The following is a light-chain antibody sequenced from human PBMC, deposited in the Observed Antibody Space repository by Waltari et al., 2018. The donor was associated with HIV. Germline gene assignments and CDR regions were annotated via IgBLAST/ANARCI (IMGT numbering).Light chain of an antibody. CDR2: WAS. CDR3: QQYYTTPLFT. J-gene: IGKJ3*01. Sequence: DIVMTPSPDSLAVSLGEGATINCMYSKSVLKSANEKNYLAWYQQKPGHPPKPLIYWASYRESGVPDRFSGIGSGTDFTLTISSLQAEDVAVYYCQQYYTTPLFTFGPGTRVDIK. CDR1: KSVLKSANEKNY. V-gene: IGKV4-1*01.